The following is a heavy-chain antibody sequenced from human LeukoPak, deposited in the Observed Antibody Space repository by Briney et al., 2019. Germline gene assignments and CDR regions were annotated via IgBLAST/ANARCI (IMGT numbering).Heavy chain of an antibody. Sequence: SETLSLTCTVSGGSISSSSYYWGWIRQPPGKGLEWIGSIYYSGSTYHNPSLKSRVTISVDTSKNQFSLKLSSVTAADTAVYYCARPRLHQYYYYGMDVWGQGTTVTVSS. CDR3: ARPRLHQYYYYGMDV. CDR1: GGSISSSSYY. J-gene: IGHJ6*02. D-gene: IGHD4-11*01. V-gene: IGHV4-39*01. CDR2: IYYSGST.